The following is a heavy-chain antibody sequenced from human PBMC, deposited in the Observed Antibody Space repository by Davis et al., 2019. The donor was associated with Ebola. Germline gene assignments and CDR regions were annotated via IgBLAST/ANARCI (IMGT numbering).Heavy chain of an antibody. V-gene: IGHV3-7*03. CDR1: GFTFSSYW. CDR3: ARVSFNYDFWSGHFDY. CDR2: IKQDGSEK. Sequence: GGSLRLSCAASGFTFSSYWMSWVRQAPGKGLEWVANIKQDGSEKYYVDSVKGRFTISRDNAKNSLYLQMNSLRAEDTAVYYCARVSFNYDFWSGHFDYWGQGPWSPSPQ. J-gene: IGHJ4*02. D-gene: IGHD3-3*01.